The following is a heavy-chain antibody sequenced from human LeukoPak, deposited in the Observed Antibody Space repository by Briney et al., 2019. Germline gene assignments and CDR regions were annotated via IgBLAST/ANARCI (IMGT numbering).Heavy chain of an antibody. Sequence: GGSLRLSCAASGFTFSNYAMSWARQAPGKGLEWVSSISSSSSYIYYADSVKGRFTISRDNAKNSLYLQMNSLRAEDTAVYYCARDLGIAVAGENLDAFDIWGQGAMVTVSS. CDR1: GFTFSNYA. CDR2: ISSSSSYI. D-gene: IGHD6-19*01. CDR3: ARDLGIAVAGENLDAFDI. V-gene: IGHV3-21*01. J-gene: IGHJ3*02.